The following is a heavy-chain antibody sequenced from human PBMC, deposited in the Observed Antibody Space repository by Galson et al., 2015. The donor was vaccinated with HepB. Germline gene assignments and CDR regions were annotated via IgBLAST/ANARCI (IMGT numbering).Heavy chain of an antibody. CDR3: ATTGSSWYTHYYYYMDV. V-gene: IGHV1-69*10. D-gene: IGHD6-13*01. CDR1: GGTFSSYA. Sequence: SVKVSCKASGGTFSSYAISWVRQAPGQGLEWMGGIIPILGIANYAQKFQGRVTITADKSTSTAYMKLSSLRSEDTAVYYCATTGSSWYTHYYYYMDVWGKGTTVTVSS. CDR2: IIPILGIA. J-gene: IGHJ6*03.